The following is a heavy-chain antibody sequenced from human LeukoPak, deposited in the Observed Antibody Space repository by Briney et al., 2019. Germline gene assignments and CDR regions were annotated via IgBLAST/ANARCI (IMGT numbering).Heavy chain of an antibody. D-gene: IGHD1-26*01. J-gene: IGHJ4*02. CDR2: IYHSGST. CDR3: ARGLGTPFDY. Sequence: SETLSLICTVSGASISSYYWSWIRQPPGKGLEWIGYIYHSGSTYYNPSLKSRVTISVDRSKNQFSLKLSSVTAADTAVYYCARGLGTPFDYWGQGTLVTVSS. CDR1: GASISSYY. V-gene: IGHV4-59*12.